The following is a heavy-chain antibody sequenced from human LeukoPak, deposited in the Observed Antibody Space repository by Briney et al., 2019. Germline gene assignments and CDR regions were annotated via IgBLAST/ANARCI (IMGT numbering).Heavy chain of an antibody. V-gene: IGHV3-23*01. CDR1: GFTFSIYA. J-gene: IGHJ3*02. CDR3: ARDWYDNSDAFDI. D-gene: IGHD3-9*01. CDR2: ISGSGGST. Sequence: GGSLRLSCGASGFTFSIYAMSWVRQAPGKGLEWVSTISGSGGSTYYADSVKGRFTISRDNAKNSLYLQMNSLRAEDTAVYYCARDWYDNSDAFDIWGQGTMVTVSS.